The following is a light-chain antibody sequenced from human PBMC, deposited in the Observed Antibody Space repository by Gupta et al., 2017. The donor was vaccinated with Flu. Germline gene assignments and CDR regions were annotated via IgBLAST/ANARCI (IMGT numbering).Light chain of an antibody. CDR3: QQYDNPPPT. J-gene: IGKJ5*01. CDR2: DTS. Sequence: GDRVTITCQASQDISNYLNWYQLKPGKAPKLLIYDTSNLETGVPTRFSGGRSGTDFTFTISSLQPEDIATYYCQQYDNPPPTFGQGTRLEIK. CDR1: QDISNY. V-gene: IGKV1-33*01.